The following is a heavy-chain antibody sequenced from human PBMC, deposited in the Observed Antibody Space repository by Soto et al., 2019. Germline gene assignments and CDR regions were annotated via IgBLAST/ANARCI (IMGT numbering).Heavy chain of an antibody. J-gene: IGHJ4*02. CDR2: ISYDGSNK. CDR1: GVTFSRFA. V-gene: IGHV3-30-3*01. D-gene: IGHD3-22*01. Sequence: QVQLVESGGGVVQPGRSLRLSCAASGVTFSRFAIHWVRQAPGKGLEWVSRISYDGSNKYYADSVKGRFTISRDNSKNTLYLQMNSLRAEDTAVYYCARAYDSSMNYFDYWGQGTLVTVSS. CDR3: ARAYDSSMNYFDY.